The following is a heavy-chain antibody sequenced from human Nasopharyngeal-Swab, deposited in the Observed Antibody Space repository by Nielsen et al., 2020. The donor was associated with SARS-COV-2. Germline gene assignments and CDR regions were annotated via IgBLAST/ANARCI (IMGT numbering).Heavy chain of an antibody. CDR3: ARDRSTTGWNDAFDI. Sequence: ASVKVSCKASGYTFTDYNMHWVRQAPGQGLEWMGWMKPNSGVTNYAQNFQGRVIMASDTSGNTAYMELSRLTSDDTAVYFCARDRSTTGWNDAFDIWGQGTVVTVSS. V-gene: IGHV1-2*02. CDR2: MKPNSGVT. CDR1: GYTFTDYN. D-gene: IGHD1-1*01. J-gene: IGHJ3*02.